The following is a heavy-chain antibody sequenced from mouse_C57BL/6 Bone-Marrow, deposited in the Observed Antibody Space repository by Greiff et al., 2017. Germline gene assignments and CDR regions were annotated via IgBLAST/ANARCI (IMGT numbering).Heavy chain of an antibody. CDR1: GFTFSSYA. D-gene: IGHD2-1*01. Sequence: EVKLVESGGGLVKPGGSLKLSCAASGFTFSSYAMSWVRQTPEKRLEWVATISAGGSYTYYPDNVKGRFTLSRDTAKNNLYLQMSHLKSEDTAMYYCARDDYGNYECAYWGQGTLVTVSA. V-gene: IGHV5-4*01. CDR2: ISAGGSYT. CDR3: ARDDYGNYECAY. J-gene: IGHJ3*01.